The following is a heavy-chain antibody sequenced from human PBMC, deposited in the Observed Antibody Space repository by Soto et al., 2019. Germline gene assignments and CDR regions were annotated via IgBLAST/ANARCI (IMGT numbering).Heavy chain of an antibody. CDR2: ISSNGGNT. CDR3: ARYYYDTSSYYYFDH. J-gene: IGHJ4*02. V-gene: IGHV3-64*01. D-gene: IGHD3-22*01. CDR1: GFTFSSYP. Sequence: GGSLRLSCAASGFTFSSYPMHWVRQAPGKGLEYVSSISSNGGNTYYANSVKGRFTISRDNSKNTLYLQMGSLRAEDMAVYYCARYYYDTSSYYYFDHWGQGTLVTVSS.